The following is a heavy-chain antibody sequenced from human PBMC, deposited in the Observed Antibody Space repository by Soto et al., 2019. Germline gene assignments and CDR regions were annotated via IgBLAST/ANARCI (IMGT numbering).Heavy chain of an antibody. Sequence: PYQTLPLPCTVSPASSSQYNWTWIRQPPGKGLEWIGYIYFNGNTKYKPSLEGRLTISIDTSKKEFSLKLTSVTAADAAVYYCASVTFGGIVLAHWGQGTLVTVSS. CDR1: PASSSQYN. J-gene: IGHJ4*02. CDR2: IYFNGNT. CDR3: ASVTFGGIVLAH. D-gene: IGHD3-16*01. V-gene: IGHV4-59*01.